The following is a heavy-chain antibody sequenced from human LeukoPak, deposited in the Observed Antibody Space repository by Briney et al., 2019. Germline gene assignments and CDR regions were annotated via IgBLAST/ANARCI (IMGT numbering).Heavy chain of an antibody. Sequence: PSETLSLTCAVYGGSFSGYYWSWIRQPPGKGLEWIGEINHSGSTNYNPSLKSRVTISVDTSKNQFSLKLSSVTAADTAVYYCARRIGYCSSTSCYYYYMDVWGKGTTVTISS. CDR2: INHSGST. D-gene: IGHD2-2*01. V-gene: IGHV4-34*01. J-gene: IGHJ6*03. CDR3: ARRIGYCSSTSCYYYYMDV. CDR1: GGSFSGYY.